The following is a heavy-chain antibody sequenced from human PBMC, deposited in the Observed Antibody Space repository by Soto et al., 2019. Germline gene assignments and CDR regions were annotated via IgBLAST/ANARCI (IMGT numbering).Heavy chain of an antibody. Sequence: ASVKVSCKASGYPFSRYTIYWVRQAPGQGLEWMGWINAGNGNTKYSQKFQGRVTITRDTSASTAYMELSSLRSEDTAVYYCARGPVLRYFDWLLYPDYWGQGTLVTVSS. D-gene: IGHD3-9*01. CDR1: GYPFSRYT. CDR3: ARGPVLRYFDWLLYPDY. CDR2: INAGNGNT. J-gene: IGHJ4*02. V-gene: IGHV1-3*01.